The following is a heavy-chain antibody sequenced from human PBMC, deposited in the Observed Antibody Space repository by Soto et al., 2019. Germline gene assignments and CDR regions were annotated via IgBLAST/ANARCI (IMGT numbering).Heavy chain of an antibody. CDR3: ARDAPPEDY. Sequence: ASVKVSCKASGYTFTNFGISWVRQAPGQGLEWMGWISAYNGNTNYAQNFQGRVTMTTDTSTSTAYMELRSLRSDDTAVYYCARDAPPEDYWGQGTLVTVSS. J-gene: IGHJ4*02. CDR1: GYTFTNFG. CDR2: ISAYNGNT. V-gene: IGHV1-18*01.